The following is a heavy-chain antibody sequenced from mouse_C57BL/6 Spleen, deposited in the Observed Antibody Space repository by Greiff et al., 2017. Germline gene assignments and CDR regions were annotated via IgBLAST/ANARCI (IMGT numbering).Heavy chain of an antibody. V-gene: IGHV5-9-1*02. D-gene: IGHD2-3*01. J-gene: IGHJ4*01. CDR3: TREDGYSIYAMDY. CDR2: ISSGGDYI. CDR1: GFTFSSYA. Sequence: EVQVVESGEGLVKPGGSLKLSCAASGFTFSSYAMSWVRQTPEKRLEWVAYISSGGDYIYYADTVKGRFTISRDNARNTLYLQMSSLKSEDTAMYYCTREDGYSIYAMDYWGQGTSVTVSS.